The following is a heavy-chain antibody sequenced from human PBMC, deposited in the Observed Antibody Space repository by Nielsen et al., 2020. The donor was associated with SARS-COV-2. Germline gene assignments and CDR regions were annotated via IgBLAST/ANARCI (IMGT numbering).Heavy chain of an antibody. CDR2: IFNTVST. J-gene: IGHJ4*02. V-gene: IGHV4-59*13. D-gene: IGHD6-13*01. CDR1: GGSIGSYY. CDR3: ARDRWQQLVPTY. Sequence: SETLSLTCTVFGGSIGSYYWSWIRQPPGKGLEWIGHIFNTVSTSYNPSLRSRVTILVDTSKNHFSLKLTSVTAADTAVYYCARDRWQQLVPTYWGQGTLVTVSS.